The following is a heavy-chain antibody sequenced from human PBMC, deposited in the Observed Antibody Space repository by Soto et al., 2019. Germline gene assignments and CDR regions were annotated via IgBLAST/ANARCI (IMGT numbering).Heavy chain of an antibody. CDR1: GYTFTSYY. J-gene: IGHJ3*02. CDR2: INPSGGST. CDR3: ARYPNRRGVIVVVTRGWAFDI. V-gene: IGHV1-46*03. Sequence: ASVKVSCKASGYTFTSYYMHWVRQAPGQGLEWMGIINPSGGSTSYAQKFQGRVTMTRDTSTSTVYMELSSLRSEDTAVYYCARYPNRRGVIVVVTRGWAFDIWGQGTMVTVSS. D-gene: IGHD3-22*01.